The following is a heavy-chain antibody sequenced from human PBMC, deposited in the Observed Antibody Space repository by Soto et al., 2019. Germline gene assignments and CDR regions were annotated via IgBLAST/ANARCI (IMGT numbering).Heavy chain of an antibody. Sequence: QVQLVQSGAEVKKPGSSVKVSCKASGGTFSSYAISWVRQAPGQGLEWMGGIIPIFGTANYAQKFQGRVTITADESTSTAYMELSNLRSEDTAVYYCARDDCSGGSCYSLPYYYYYGMDVWGQGTTVTVSS. CDR3: ARDDCSGGSCYSLPYYYYYGMDV. V-gene: IGHV1-69*01. CDR1: GGTFSSYA. D-gene: IGHD2-15*01. J-gene: IGHJ6*02. CDR2: IIPIFGTA.